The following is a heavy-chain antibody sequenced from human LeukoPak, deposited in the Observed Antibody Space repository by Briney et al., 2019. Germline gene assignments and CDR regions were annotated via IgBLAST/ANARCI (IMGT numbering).Heavy chain of an antibody. D-gene: IGHD1-26*01. V-gene: IGHV4-61*02. CDR2: IYTSGST. Sequence: SQTLSLTCTVSGGSISSGSYYWSWIRQPAGKGLEWIGRIYTSGSTNYNPSLKSRVTISVDTSKNQFSLKLSSVTAADTAVYYCASDSGSYYVHFDYWGQGTLVTVSS. CDR1: GGSISSGSYY. CDR3: ASDSGSYYVHFDY. J-gene: IGHJ4*02.